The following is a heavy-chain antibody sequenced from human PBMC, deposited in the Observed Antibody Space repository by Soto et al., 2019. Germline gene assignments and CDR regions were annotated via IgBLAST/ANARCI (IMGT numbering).Heavy chain of an antibody. D-gene: IGHD2-8*01. CDR1: GYSFSNYW. J-gene: IGHJ4*01. Sequence: GESLKISCKGAGYSFSNYWIVWLRQVPGKGLEWLGFIFPGDSETTYNPSFEDQVTMSADKSTDTAYLQWTSLKASDTAIYYCARHETYCTTRSCQQGVGLWGHGTLVTVFS. CDR2: IFPGDSET. CDR3: ARHETYCTTRSCQQGVGL. V-gene: IGHV5-51*01.